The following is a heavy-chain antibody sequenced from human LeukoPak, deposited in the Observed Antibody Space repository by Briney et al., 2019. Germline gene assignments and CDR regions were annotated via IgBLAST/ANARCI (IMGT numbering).Heavy chain of an antibody. CDR2: ISYDGSNK. D-gene: IGHD3-10*01. CDR3: AKDFYGSGSYITYYFDY. J-gene: IGHJ4*02. CDR1: GFTFSSYG. V-gene: IGHV3-30*18. Sequence: GGSLRLSCAASGFTFSSYGMHWVHQAPGKGLEWVAVISYDGSNKYYADSVKGRFTISRDNSKNTLYLQMNSLRAEDTAVYYCAKDFYGSGSYITYYFDYWGQGTLVTVSS.